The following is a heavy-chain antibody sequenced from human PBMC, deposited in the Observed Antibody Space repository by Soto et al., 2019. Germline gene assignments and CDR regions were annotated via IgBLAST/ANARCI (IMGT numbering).Heavy chain of an antibody. V-gene: IGHV3-23*01. Sequence: GGSLRLSCAASGFTFSSYAMSWVRQAPGKGLEWVSAISGSGGSTYYADSVKGRFTISRDNSKNTLYLQMNSLRAEDTAVYYCAKDQLLLWFGEPTFDAFDIWGQGTMVTVSS. CDR2: ISGSGGST. J-gene: IGHJ3*02. CDR3: AKDQLLLWFGEPTFDAFDI. D-gene: IGHD3-10*01. CDR1: GFTFSSYA.